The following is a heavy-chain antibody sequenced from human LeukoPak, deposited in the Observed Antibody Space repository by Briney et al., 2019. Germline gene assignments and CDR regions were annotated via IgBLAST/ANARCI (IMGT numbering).Heavy chain of an antibody. Sequence: PGGSLRLSCAASGFTFSSYGMHWVRQAPGKGLEWVAVISYDGSNKYYADSVKGRFTISRDNSKNTLYLQMNSLRAEDTAVYYCAIRVLDYWGQGTLVTVSS. CDR2: ISYDGSNK. J-gene: IGHJ4*02. V-gene: IGHV3-30*03. CDR1: GFTFSSYG. D-gene: IGHD5-24*01. CDR3: AIRVLDY.